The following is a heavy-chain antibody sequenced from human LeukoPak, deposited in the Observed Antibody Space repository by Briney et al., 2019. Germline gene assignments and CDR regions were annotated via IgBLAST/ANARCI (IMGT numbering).Heavy chain of an antibody. CDR1: GFTFSSYG. CDR2: IWYDGSNK. D-gene: IGHD2-2*02. CDR3: ARGGFRVVVPAAIPED. J-gene: IGHJ4*02. V-gene: IGHV3-33*01. Sequence: GSLRLSCAASGFTFSSYGMHWVRQAPGKGLEWVAVIWYDGSNKYCADSVKGRFTISRDNSKNTLYLQMNSLRAEDTAVYYCARGGFRVVVPAAIPEDWGQGTLVTVSS.